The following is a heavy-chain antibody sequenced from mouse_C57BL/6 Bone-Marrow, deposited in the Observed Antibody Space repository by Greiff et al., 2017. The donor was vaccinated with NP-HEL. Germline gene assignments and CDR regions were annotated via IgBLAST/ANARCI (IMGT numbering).Heavy chain of an antibody. CDR1: GFTFSDYY. D-gene: IGHD3-2*02. CDR2: ISNGGGST. V-gene: IGHV5-12*01. J-gene: IGHJ3*01. CDR3: ARPLDSSGFPWFAY. Sequence: EVQRVESGGGLVQPGGSLKLSCAASGFTFSDYYIYWVRQTPEKRLEWVAYISNGGGSTYYPDTVKGRFTISRDNAKNTLYLQMSRLKSEDTAMYYCARPLDSSGFPWFAYWGQGTLVTVSA.